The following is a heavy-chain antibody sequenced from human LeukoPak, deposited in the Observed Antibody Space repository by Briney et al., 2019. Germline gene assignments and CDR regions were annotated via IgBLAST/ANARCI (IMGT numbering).Heavy chain of an antibody. Sequence: GGSLRLSCAASGFTFDDYAMHWVRHAPGKGLEWVSGINWNSGSIGYADSVKGRFTISRDNAKNSLYLQMNSLRAEDTALYYCAKDTGFHYYYGMDVWGQGTTVTVSS. D-gene: IGHD3-10*01. J-gene: IGHJ6*02. CDR3: AKDTGFHYYYGMDV. CDR2: INWNSGSI. V-gene: IGHV3-9*01. CDR1: GFTFDDYA.